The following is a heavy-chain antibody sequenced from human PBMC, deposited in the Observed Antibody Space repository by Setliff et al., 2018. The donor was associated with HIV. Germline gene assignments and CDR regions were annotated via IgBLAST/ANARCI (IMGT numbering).Heavy chain of an antibody. V-gene: IGHV4-59*11. CDR2: ILYSGNT. CDR3: ATEGRQKLALFDH. J-gene: IGHJ4*02. CDR1: GVSMRTHY. Sequence: KTSETLSLTCNVSGVSMRTHYWSWVRLPPGKRLEWIGYILYSGNTNYNPSFKSRVTFSLDESKNQFSLNLKSVTTADTAVYYCATEGRQKLALFDHWGLGTLVTVSS. D-gene: IGHD6-6*01.